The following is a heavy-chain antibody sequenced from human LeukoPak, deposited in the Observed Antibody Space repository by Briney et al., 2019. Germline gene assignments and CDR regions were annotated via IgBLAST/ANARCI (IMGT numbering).Heavy chain of an antibody. Sequence: SETLSLTCTVSGGSISSSSYYWGWIRQPPGKGLEWIGSMYYSGSTYYNPSFKSRVSISVDTSKNQISLKLSSVTAGDTAVYYCASNPYSSSHNWFDPWGQGTLVTVSS. CDR1: GGSISSSSYY. J-gene: IGHJ5*02. V-gene: IGHV4-39*01. D-gene: IGHD6-13*01. CDR3: ASNPYSSSHNWFDP. CDR2: MYYSGST.